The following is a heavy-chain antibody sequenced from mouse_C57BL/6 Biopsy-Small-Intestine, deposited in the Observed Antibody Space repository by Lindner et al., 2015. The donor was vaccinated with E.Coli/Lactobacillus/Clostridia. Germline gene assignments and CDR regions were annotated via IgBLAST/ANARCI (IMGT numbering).Heavy chain of an antibody. CDR2: IDPASGNT. J-gene: IGHJ3*01. Sequence: VQLQESGAELVRPGASVKLSCTASGFNIKDDYMHWVKQRPEQGLEWIGRIDPASGNTKYAPNSQGKATITADTSSNTAYLHLSSLTSEDTAVYYCSRSTTMITAWFAYWGQGTLVTVSA. V-gene: IGHV14-4*01. CDR1: GFNIKDDY. CDR3: SRSTTMITAWFAY. D-gene: IGHD2-4*01.